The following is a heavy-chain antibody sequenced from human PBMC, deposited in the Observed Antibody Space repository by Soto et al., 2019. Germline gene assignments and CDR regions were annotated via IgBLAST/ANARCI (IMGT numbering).Heavy chain of an antibody. CDR1: GGSIVDYY. CDR3: ARDVNRWELRGFFDP. D-gene: IGHD1-7*01. CDR2: IYYTGNT. Sequence: SETLSLTCSVSGGSIVDYYWSWIRQPPGKGLEWIGFIYYTGNTRYNPSLGSRVTISLDTSKNQFSLKLTSATAADTAFYYCARDVNRWELRGFFDPWGRGALVTVSS. J-gene: IGHJ5*02. V-gene: IGHV4-59*01.